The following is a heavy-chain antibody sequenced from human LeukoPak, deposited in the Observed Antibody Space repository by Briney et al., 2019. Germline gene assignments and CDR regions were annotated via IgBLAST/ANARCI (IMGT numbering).Heavy chain of an antibody. CDR2: ISSSSSTI. D-gene: IGHD2/OR15-2a*01. J-gene: IGHJ3*02. CDR3: ARDNRNKAPDAFDI. V-gene: IGHV3-48*01. CDR1: GFTFSSYS. Sequence: GGSLRLSCAASGFTFSSYSMNWVRQAPGKGLEWVSYISSSSSTIYYADSVKGQFTISRDNAKNSLYLQMNSLRAEDTAVYYCARDNRNKAPDAFDIWGQGTMVTVSS.